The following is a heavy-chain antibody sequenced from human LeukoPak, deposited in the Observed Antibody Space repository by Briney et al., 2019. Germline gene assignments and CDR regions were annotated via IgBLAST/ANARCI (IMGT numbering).Heavy chain of an antibody. CDR2: IWYDGSNK. CDR3: AREGAYSSGSLDY. J-gene: IGHJ4*02. CDR1: GFTFSSYG. V-gene: IGHV3-33*01. D-gene: IGHD6-19*01. Sequence: GGSLRLSCAASGFTFSSYGMHWVRQAPGKGLEWVAVIWYDGSNKYYADSVKGRFTISRDNSKNTLCLQMNSLRAEDTAVYYCAREGAYSSGSLDYWGQGTLVTVSS.